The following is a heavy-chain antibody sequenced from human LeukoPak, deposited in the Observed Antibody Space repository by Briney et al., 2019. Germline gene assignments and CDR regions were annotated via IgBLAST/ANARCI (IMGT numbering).Heavy chain of an antibody. D-gene: IGHD2-15*01. V-gene: IGHV4-59*01. CDR3: ARDRTRTPYYYYGMDV. Sequence: ETLSLTCTVSGGSISSYYWSWIRQPPGKGLEWIGYIYYSGSTNYNPSLKSRVTVSVDTSKNQFSLKLSSVTAADTAVYYCARDRTRTPYYYYGMDVWGQGTTVTVSS. J-gene: IGHJ6*02. CDR2: IYYSGST. CDR1: GGSISSYY.